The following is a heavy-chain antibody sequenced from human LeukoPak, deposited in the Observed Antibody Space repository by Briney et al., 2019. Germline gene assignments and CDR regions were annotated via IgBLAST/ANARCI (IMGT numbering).Heavy chain of an antibody. CDR2: MNPNSGNT. J-gene: IGHJ6*02. V-gene: IGHV1-8*01. CDR3: ARWSSSGWYVYYGMDV. CDR1: GYTFTSYD. D-gene: IGHD6-19*01. Sequence: WASVKVSCKASGYTFTSYDINWVRQATGQGLEWMGWMNPNSGNTGYAQKFQGRVTMTRNTSISTAYMELSSLRSEDTAVYYCARWSSSGWYVYYGMDVWGQGTTVTVSS.